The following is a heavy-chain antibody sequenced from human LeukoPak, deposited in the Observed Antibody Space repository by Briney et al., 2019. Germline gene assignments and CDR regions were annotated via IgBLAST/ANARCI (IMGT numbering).Heavy chain of an antibody. CDR3: ARGWEMASKAPFDY. D-gene: IGHD5-24*01. Sequence: GASVKVSCKASGYTFTSYHIHWVRQAPGQGLEWMGIINPSGGSTNYAQKFQGRVTMTRDMSTSTVYMELSSLRSEDTAVYYCARGWEMASKAPFDYWGQGTLVTVSS. CDR1: GYTFTSYH. J-gene: IGHJ4*02. CDR2: INPSGGST. V-gene: IGHV1-46*01.